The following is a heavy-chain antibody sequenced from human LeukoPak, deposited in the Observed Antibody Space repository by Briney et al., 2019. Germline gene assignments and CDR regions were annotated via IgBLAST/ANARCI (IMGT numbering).Heavy chain of an antibody. D-gene: IGHD3-16*01. Sequence: GGSLRLSCAASGFTFNNYAMSWVRQAPGKGLEGVSIISGGAASTYYADSLKGPFTISRDNSKNTLYLQMNSLRAEDTAMYYCARGMGASTYYFDYWGQGTLVTVSS. CDR2: ISGGAAST. J-gene: IGHJ4*02. CDR3: ARGMGASTYYFDY. V-gene: IGHV3-23*01. CDR1: GFTFNNYA.